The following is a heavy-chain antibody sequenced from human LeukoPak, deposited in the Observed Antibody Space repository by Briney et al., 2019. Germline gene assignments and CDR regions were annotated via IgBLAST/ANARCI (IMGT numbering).Heavy chain of an antibody. J-gene: IGHJ4*02. Sequence: GASVKVSCKASGGTFSSYAISWVRQAPGQGLEWMGGIIPIFGTANYAQKFQGRVTITADESTSTAYMELSSLRPEDTAVYYCARDSPRIDGTDYYDSSGYSNHYFDYWGQGTLVTVSS. CDR3: ARDSPRIDGTDYYDSSGYSNHYFDY. CDR1: GGTFSSYA. CDR2: IIPIFGTA. D-gene: IGHD3-22*01. V-gene: IGHV1-69*13.